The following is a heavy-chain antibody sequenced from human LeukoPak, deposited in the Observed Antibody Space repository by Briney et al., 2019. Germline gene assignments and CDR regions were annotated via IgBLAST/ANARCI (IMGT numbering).Heavy chain of an antibody. CDR3: KLHHDAFDI. Sequence: GRSLRLSCAASGFTFDDYAIHWVRQAPGKGLEWVSGISSSSSYIYYADSVKGRFTISRDNAKNSLYLQMNSLRAEDTAVYYCKLHHDAFDIWGQGTMVTVSS. V-gene: IGHV3-9*01. CDR1: GFTFDDYA. CDR2: ISSSSSYI. D-gene: IGHD6-6*01. J-gene: IGHJ3*02.